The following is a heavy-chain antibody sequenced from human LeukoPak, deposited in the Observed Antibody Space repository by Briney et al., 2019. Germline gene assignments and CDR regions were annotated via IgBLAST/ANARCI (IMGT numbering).Heavy chain of an antibody. J-gene: IGHJ4*02. Sequence: GSLRLSCAASGFTFSSYAMAWVRQAPGKGLEWVSAISDTGYSIYYADSVQGRFTISRDNSKNILYLQMNSLRAEDTAVYYCASSPPTGITVTYFDYWGQGALVTVSS. CDR1: GFTFSSYA. D-gene: IGHD4-23*01. CDR3: ASSPPTGITVTYFDY. V-gene: IGHV3-23*01. CDR2: ISDTGYSI.